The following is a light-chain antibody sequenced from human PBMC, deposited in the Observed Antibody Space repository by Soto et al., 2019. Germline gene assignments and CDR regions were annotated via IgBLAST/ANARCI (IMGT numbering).Light chain of an antibody. Sequence: QSALTQPPSVSGAPGQRVTISCSGSGSNIGAGYDVHWYQHLPGAAPKLLIYGNSNRPSGVPDRFSGSKSGTSASLAITGLQAEDEADYYCQSYDSSLSGHVIFGGGTKLTVL. CDR2: GNS. CDR1: GSNIGAGYD. J-gene: IGLJ2*01. CDR3: QSYDSSLSGHVI. V-gene: IGLV1-40*01.